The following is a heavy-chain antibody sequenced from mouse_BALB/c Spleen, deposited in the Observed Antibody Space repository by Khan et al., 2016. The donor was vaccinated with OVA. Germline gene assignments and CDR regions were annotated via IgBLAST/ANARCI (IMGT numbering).Heavy chain of an antibody. V-gene: IGHV1S134*01. CDR1: GSTFTSYG. D-gene: IGHD2-14*01. Sequence: EVQLQESGAELGRPGSSVKLSCKTSGSTFTSYGIKWVKQRPGQGLEWIGYIYPGNGYTEYNERFQGKAILTSDTSSSTAYMQLRSLTSEDSAMYFCTTAYYRYYFDYGGQGTILTVSS. CDR2: IYPGNGYT. J-gene: IGHJ2*01. CDR3: TTAYYRYYFDY.